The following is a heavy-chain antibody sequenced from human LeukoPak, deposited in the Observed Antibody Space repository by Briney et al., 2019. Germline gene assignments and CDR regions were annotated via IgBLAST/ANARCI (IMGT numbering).Heavy chain of an antibody. V-gene: IGHV4-59*08. CDR1: GGSISSYY. CDR2: IYYSGST. D-gene: IGHD3-22*01. Sequence: SETLSLTCTVSGGSISSYYWSWIRQPPGKGLEWIGYIYYSGSTNYNPSLKSRVTISVDTSKNQFSLRLSSVTAADTAVYYCARAYYSDSGGYYLDYWGRGTLVTVSS. J-gene: IGHJ4*02. CDR3: ARAYYSDSGGYYLDY.